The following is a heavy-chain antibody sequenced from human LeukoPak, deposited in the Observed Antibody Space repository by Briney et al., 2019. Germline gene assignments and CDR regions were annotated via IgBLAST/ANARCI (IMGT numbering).Heavy chain of an antibody. CDR2: INPSGGST. Sequence: GASVKVSCKASGYTFTSYDINWVRQATGQGLEWMGIINPSGGSTSYAQKFQGRVTMTRDMSTSTVYMELSSLRSDDTAVYYCARDPPFPYSGYDYLDYWGQGTLVTVSS. J-gene: IGHJ4*02. CDR1: GYTFTSYD. V-gene: IGHV1-46*01. D-gene: IGHD5-12*01. CDR3: ARDPPFPYSGYDYLDY.